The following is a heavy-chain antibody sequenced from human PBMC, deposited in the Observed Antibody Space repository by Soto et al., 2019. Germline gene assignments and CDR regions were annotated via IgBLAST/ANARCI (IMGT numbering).Heavy chain of an antibody. V-gene: IGHV1-69*13. Sequence: ASVKVSCKASGGTFSSYAISWVRQAPGQGLEWMGGIIPIFGTANYAQKFQGRVTITADESTSTAYMELSSLGSEDTAVYYCAIAPDYYGSGSYYRRSTRAYNWFDPWGQGTLVTVSS. CDR2: IIPIFGTA. D-gene: IGHD3-10*01. J-gene: IGHJ5*02. CDR1: GGTFSSYA. CDR3: AIAPDYYGSGSYYRRSTRAYNWFDP.